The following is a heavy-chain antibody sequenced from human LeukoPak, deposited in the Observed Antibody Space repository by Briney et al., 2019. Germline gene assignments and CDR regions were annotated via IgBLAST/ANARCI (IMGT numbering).Heavy chain of an antibody. CDR3: ARVLYYGMDV. Sequence: PGGPLRLSCAASGFTFSTSWMSWVRQAPGKGLEWVANIKQDGSEKYYVDSVKGRFTVSRDNAKNSLYLQMNSLRAEDTAVYYCARVLYYGMDVWGQGTTVTVSS. V-gene: IGHV3-7*05. CDR1: GFTFSTSW. J-gene: IGHJ6*02. CDR2: IKQDGSEK.